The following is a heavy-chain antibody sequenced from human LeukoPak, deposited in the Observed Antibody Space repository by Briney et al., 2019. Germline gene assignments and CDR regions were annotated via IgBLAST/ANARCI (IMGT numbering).Heavy chain of an antibody. CDR3: TTDSGGWYGWFDP. D-gene: IGHD6-19*01. CDR1: GFTFSNAW. V-gene: IGHV3-15*01. Sequence: PGGSLRLSCAASGFTFSNAWMSWVRQAPGKGLEWVGRIKSKTDGGTTDYAAPVKGRFTISRDDSKNTLYLQMNSLKTEDTAVYYCTTDSGGWYGWFDPWGQGTLVTVSS. CDR2: IKSKTDGGTT. J-gene: IGHJ5*02.